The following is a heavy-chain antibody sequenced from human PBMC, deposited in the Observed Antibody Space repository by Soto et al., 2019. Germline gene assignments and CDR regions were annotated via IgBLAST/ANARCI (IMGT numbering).Heavy chain of an antibody. J-gene: IGHJ6*02. V-gene: IGHV3-30-3*01. CDR3: ASFRGGANYDFWSGYHPATRMDV. CDR2: ISYDGSNK. Sequence: GGSLRLSCAASGFTFSSYAMHWVRQAPGKGLEWVAVISYDGSNKYYADSVKGRFTISRDNSKNTLYLQMNSLRAEDTAVYYCASFRGGANYDFWSGYHPATRMDVWGQGTTVTVSS. D-gene: IGHD3-3*01. CDR1: GFTFSSYA.